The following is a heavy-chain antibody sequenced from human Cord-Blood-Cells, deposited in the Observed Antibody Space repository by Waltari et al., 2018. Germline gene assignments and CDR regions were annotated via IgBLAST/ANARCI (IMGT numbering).Heavy chain of an antibody. J-gene: IGHJ4*02. V-gene: IGHV3-23*01. Sequence: EVQLLESGGGLVQTGGSLRLYCAASGFTFSSYAMSWVPQARGKGLEWASAIRGSGGSTYCAGSGKGRFTISRDNAKNTLYLQMNSLRDEDTAVYYCAKDITIFGVVIIDYWGQGSLVTVSS. CDR2: IRGSGGST. D-gene: IGHD3-3*01. CDR3: AKDITIFGVVIIDY. CDR1: GFTFSSYA.